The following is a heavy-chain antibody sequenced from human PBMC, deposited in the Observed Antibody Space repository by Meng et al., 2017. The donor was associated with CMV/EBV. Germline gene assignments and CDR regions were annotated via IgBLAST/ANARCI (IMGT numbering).Heavy chain of an antibody. CDR3: ARARGRVVVVAPFDY. Sequence: QVQWWQSGAEVKKPGSSVKVSCKASGGTFSSYAISWVRQAPGQGLEWMGGIIPIFGTANYAQKFQGRVTITADESTSTAYMELSSLRSEDTAVYYCARARGRVVVVAPFDYWGQGTLVTVSS. CDR1: GGTFSSYA. J-gene: IGHJ4*02. V-gene: IGHV1-69*12. D-gene: IGHD2-15*01. CDR2: IIPIFGTA.